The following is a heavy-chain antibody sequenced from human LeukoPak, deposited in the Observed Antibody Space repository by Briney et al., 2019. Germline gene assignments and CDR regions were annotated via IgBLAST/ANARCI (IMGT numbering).Heavy chain of an antibody. D-gene: IGHD1/OR15-1a*01. CDR3: ALVWNSYYYGMDV. J-gene: IGHJ6*02. Sequence: SETLSLTCTVSGGSISSSSYYWGWIRQPPGKGLEWIGSIYYSGSTYYNPSLRSRVTISVDTSKNQFSLKLSSVTAADTAVYYCALVWNSYYYGMDVWGQGTTVTVSS. CDR1: GGSISSSSYY. CDR2: IYYSGST. V-gene: IGHV4-39*07.